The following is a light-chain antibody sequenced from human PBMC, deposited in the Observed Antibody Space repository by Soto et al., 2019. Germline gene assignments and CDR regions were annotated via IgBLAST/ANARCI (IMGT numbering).Light chain of an antibody. CDR1: QSIKSW. Sequence: DIQMTQSPSTLSASLGDRVTITCRASQSIKSWLAWYQQKPGRAPKLLIYEASSLESGVPSRFGGSGSGTEFTLTISSLQPDDFATYYCQQYNTYSWTFGQGTKVDI. CDR2: EAS. V-gene: IGKV1-5*03. CDR3: QQYNTYSWT. J-gene: IGKJ1*01.